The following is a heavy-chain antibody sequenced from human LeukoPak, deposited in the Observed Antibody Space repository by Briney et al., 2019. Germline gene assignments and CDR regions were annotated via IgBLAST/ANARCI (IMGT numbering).Heavy chain of an antibody. Sequence: PGRSLRLSCAASGFTFSSYGMHWVRQAPGKGLEWVAVIWYDGSNKYYADSVKGRFTISRDNSKNTLYLQMNSLRAEDTAVYYCAREVTTVVTRYFDYWGQGTLVTVSS. CDR1: GFTFSSYG. CDR2: IWYDGSNK. CDR3: AREVTTVVTRYFDY. D-gene: IGHD4-23*01. V-gene: IGHV3-33*01. J-gene: IGHJ4*02.